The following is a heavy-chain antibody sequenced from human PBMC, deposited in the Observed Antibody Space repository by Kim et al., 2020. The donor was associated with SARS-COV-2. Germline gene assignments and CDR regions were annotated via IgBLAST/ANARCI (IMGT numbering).Heavy chain of an antibody. D-gene: IGHD2-21*02. Sequence: LKSRVTISVDASKNQFSLKLSSVTAADTSVYYCSRGSGDPPYYYYYGMDVWGQGTTVTVSS. J-gene: IGHJ6*02. CDR3: SRGSGDPPYYYYYGMDV. V-gene: IGHV4-31*02.